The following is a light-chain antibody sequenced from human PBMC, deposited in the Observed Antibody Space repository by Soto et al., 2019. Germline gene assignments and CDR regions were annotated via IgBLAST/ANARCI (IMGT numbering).Light chain of an antibody. J-gene: IGLJ2*01. V-gene: IGLV2-14*01. Sequence: QSALTQPASVSGSPGQSITISCTGTSSDVGGYNYVSWYQQHPGKAPKLMIYDVSNRPSGVSNRFSGSKSGNTASLTISGLQAEDEADYYCSSYTSSGTLVVFGGGNKLTVL. CDR1: SSDVGGYNY. CDR3: SSYTSSGTLVV. CDR2: DVS.